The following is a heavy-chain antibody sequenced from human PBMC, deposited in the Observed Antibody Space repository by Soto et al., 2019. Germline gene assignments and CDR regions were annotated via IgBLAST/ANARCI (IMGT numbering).Heavy chain of an antibody. V-gene: IGHV4-39*01. CDR2: IYYSGST. D-gene: IGHD2-15*01. Sequence: SGDCLGLNSQPPGKGLEWIGSIYYSGSTYYNPSLKSRVTISVDTSKNQFSLKLSSVTAADTAVYFCARLGVVVVAARFAPRRQRTPVTVSS. CDR1: SGDC. CDR3: ARLGVVVVAARFAP. J-gene: IGHJ5*02.